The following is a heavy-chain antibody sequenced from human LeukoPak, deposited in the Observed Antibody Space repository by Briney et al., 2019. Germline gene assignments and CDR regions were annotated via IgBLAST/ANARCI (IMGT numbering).Heavy chain of an antibody. CDR2: IKSKTDGGTT. CDR1: GFTFSNAW. D-gene: IGHD6-19*01. CDR3: TTGVAVAVGYYYYGMDV. Sequence: GGSLRLSCAASGFTFSNAWMSWVRQAPGKGLEWVGRIKSKTDGGTTDYAAPVRGRFTISRDDSKNTLYLQMNSLKTEDTAVYYCTTGVAVAVGYYYYGMDVWGQGTTGTVSS. V-gene: IGHV3-15*01. J-gene: IGHJ6*02.